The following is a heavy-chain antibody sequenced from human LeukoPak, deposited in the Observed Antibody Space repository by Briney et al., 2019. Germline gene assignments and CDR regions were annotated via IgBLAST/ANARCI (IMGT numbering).Heavy chain of an antibody. CDR2: IIPIFGTA. Sequence: GASVKVSCKASGGTFSSYAISWVRQAPGQGLEWMGGIIPIFGTANYAQKFQGRVTITADESTSTAYMELSSLRSEDTAVYYCASDPTSTVARAFDIWGQGTMVTVSS. V-gene: IGHV1-69*13. CDR1: GGTFSSYA. CDR3: ASDPTSTVARAFDI. J-gene: IGHJ3*02. D-gene: IGHD4-23*01.